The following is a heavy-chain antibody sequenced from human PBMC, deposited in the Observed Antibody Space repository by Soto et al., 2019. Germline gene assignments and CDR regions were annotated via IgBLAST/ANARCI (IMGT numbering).Heavy chain of an antibody. CDR2: IYYSGST. D-gene: IGHD6-13*01. CDR1: GGSISSGDYY. Sequence: QVQLQESGPGLVKPSQTLSLTCTVSGGSISSGDYYWSWIRQPPGKGLEWIGYIYYSGSTYYNPSLKSRVTISVDTSKNQFSLELSSVTAADTAVYYCAREGRQQLGRGSYYFDYWGQGTLVTVSS. CDR3: AREGRQQLGRGSYYFDY. J-gene: IGHJ4*02. V-gene: IGHV4-30-4*01.